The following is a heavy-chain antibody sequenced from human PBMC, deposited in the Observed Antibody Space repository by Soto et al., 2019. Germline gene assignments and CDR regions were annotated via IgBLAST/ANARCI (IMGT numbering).Heavy chain of an antibody. CDR2: ISSSGSTI. CDR1: GFTFSDYY. CDR3: ARDYDILTGYYYMDV. D-gene: IGHD3-9*01. Sequence: PGGSLRLSCAASGFTFSDYYMSWIRHAPGKGLEWVSYISSSGSTIYYADSVKGRFTISRDNAKNSLYLQMNSLRAEDTAVYYCARDYDILTGYYYMDVWGKGTTVTVSS. J-gene: IGHJ6*03. V-gene: IGHV3-11*01.